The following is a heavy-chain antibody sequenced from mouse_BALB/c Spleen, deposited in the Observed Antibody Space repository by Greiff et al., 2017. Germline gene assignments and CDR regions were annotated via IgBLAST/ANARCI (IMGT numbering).Heavy chain of an antibody. J-gene: IGHJ3*01. V-gene: IGHV14-1*02. CDR3: ARSGITTAPLAY. Sequence: VQLKESGAELVRPGALVKLSCKASGFNIKDYYMHWVKQRPEQGLEWIGWIDPENGNTIYDPKFQGKASITADTSSNTAYLQLSSLTSEDTAVYYCARSGITTAPLAYWGQGTLVTVSA. CDR2: IDPENGNT. D-gene: IGHD1-2*01. CDR1: GFNIKDYY.